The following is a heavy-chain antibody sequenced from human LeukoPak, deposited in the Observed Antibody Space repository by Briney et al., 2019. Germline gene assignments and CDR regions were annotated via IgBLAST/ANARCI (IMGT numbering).Heavy chain of an antibody. CDR1: GVSINNYY. Sequence: SETLCLTCTVSGVSINNYYRNWVRQPAGKGLEWVARIYHSGSADDTPSLKSRATISADMSKNQFSLKLSSVTAADTPVYCCARVDGVAPAAGGVDPWGEGPLVTVPS. J-gene: IGHJ5*02. V-gene: IGHV4-4*07. CDR2: IYHSGSA. CDR3: ARVDGVAPAAGGVDP. D-gene: IGHD6-13*01.